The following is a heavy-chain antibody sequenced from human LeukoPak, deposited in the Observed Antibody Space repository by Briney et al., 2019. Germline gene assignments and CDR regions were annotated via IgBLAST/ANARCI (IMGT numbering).Heavy chain of an antibody. J-gene: IGHJ4*02. D-gene: IGHD3-22*01. CDR1: GFTFSDYS. Sequence: EGSLRLSCAASGFTFSDYSMNWVRQAPGKGLEWISYIGIDSGNTNYADSVKGRFTISGDKAKNSLYLQMNSLRAEDTAVYYCARDGQSTYYYDSSSSDYWGQGTLVTVSS. V-gene: IGHV3-48*01. CDR2: IGIDSGNT. CDR3: ARDGQSTYYYDSSSSDY.